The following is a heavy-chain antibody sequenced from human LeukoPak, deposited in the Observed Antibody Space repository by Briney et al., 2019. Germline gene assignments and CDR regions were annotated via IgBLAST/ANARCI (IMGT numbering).Heavy chain of an antibody. Sequence: SQTLSLTCTVSGGSISSGSYYWSWIRQPAGKGLEWIGRIYTSGSTNYNPSLKSRVTISVDTSKNQFFLNLRSVTAADTAVYYCGRDLGYRDAFDIWGQGTMGTV. D-gene: IGHD5-18*01. CDR2: IYTSGST. V-gene: IGHV4-61*02. CDR3: GRDLGYRDAFDI. J-gene: IGHJ3*02. CDR1: GGSISSGSYY.